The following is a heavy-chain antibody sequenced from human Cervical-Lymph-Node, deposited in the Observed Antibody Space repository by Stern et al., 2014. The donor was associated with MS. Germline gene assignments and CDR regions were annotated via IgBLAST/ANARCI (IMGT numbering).Heavy chain of an antibody. Sequence: QMQLVQSGAEVKKPGASVKVSCKASGYTFTSYYIHWVRQAPGQGLEWMGIINPTGGSTNYAPKFQGRVTLPRYTSTSTVYMELSSLRSEDTAVYYCARDLFTTMGTSLSDAFDIWGQGTVVTVSS. J-gene: IGHJ3*02. CDR3: ARDLFTTMGTSLSDAFDI. V-gene: IGHV1-46*01. D-gene: IGHD4-23*01. CDR2: INPTGGST. CDR1: GYTFTSYY.